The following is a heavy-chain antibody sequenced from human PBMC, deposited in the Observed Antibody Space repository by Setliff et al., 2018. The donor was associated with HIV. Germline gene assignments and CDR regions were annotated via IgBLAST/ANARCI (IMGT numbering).Heavy chain of an antibody. CDR3: AKDRRGITGTKSCAWFDP. D-gene: IGHD1-7*01. CDR1: GFTFGDYA. CDR2: ISYDGSYK. V-gene: IGHV3-30*04. J-gene: IGHJ5*02. Sequence: GGSLRLSCAASGFTFGDYAIHWVRQAPGKGREWVAVISYDGSYKNYAESVKGRFTISRDNSKNTLYVQMNSLRAEDTAVYYCAKDRRGITGTKSCAWFDPWGQGTLVTVSS.